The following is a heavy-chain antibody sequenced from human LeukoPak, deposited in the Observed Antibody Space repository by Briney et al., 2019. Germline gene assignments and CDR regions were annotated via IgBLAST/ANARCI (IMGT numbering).Heavy chain of an antibody. V-gene: IGHV3-23*01. CDR3: ATYRQVLLPFES. CDR2: IFSGGGEI. J-gene: IGHJ4*02. D-gene: IGHD2-8*02. CDR1: GFTFGDYA. Sequence: HPGGSLRLSCTASGFTFGDYAMTWVRQAPGKGLEWVSSIFSGGGEIHYADSVRGRFSISRDNSKSTLSLQMNSLRVEDTAIYYCATYRQVLLPFESWGQGTLVTVSS.